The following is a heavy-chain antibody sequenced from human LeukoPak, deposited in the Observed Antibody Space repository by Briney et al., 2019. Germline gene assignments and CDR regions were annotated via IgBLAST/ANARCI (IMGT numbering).Heavy chain of an antibody. D-gene: IGHD3-22*01. J-gene: IGHJ4*02. V-gene: IGHV4-59*01. CDR1: GGSISSYY. Sequence: NPSETLSLTCTVSGGSISSYYWSWIRQPPGKGLEWIGYIYYSGSTNYNPSLKSRVTISVDTSKNQFSLKLSSVTAADTAVYYCARGRSRGRNYYDSRGYYDKPYFDYWGQGTLVTVSS. CDR3: ARGRSRGRNYYDSRGYYDKPYFDY. CDR2: IYYSGST.